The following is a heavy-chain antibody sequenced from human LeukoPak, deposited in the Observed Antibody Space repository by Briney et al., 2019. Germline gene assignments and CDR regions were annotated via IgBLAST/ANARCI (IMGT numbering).Heavy chain of an antibody. V-gene: IGHV1-2*02. Sequence: ASVKVSCKASGYTFTGHYIHWVRQAPGQGLEWIAWINTNTGGTKYAQKYQGSVTLTRDTSISTVYMELSSLRSDDTAVYYCARVASAGRQYCSNGICYVFDPWGQGTLVTVSS. CDR1: GYTFTGHY. J-gene: IGHJ5*02. CDR3: ARVASAGRQYCSNGICYVFDP. D-gene: IGHD2-8*01. CDR2: INTNTGGT.